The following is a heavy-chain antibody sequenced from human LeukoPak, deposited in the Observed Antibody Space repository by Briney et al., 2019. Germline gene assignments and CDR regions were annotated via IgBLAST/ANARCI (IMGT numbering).Heavy chain of an antibody. V-gene: IGHV3-33*01. CDR3: ARIPGYSSSSGY. D-gene: IGHD6-6*01. J-gene: IGHJ4*02. CDR2: IWYDGSNK. CDR1: GFTFSSYG. Sequence: GGSLRLSCAASGFTFSSYGMHWVRQAPGKGLEWVAVIWYDGSNKYYAGSVKGRFTISRDNSKNTLYLQMNSLRAEDTAVYYCARIPGYSSSSGYWGQGTLVTVSS.